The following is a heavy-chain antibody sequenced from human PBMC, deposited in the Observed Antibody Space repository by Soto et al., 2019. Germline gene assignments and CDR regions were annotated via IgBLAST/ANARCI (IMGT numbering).Heavy chain of an antibody. J-gene: IGHJ4*02. CDR1: GGSISSGGYY. D-gene: IGHD2-2*01. CDR2: IYYSGST. V-gene: IGHV4-31*03. CDR3: ARGVVVPAAMGPYFDY. Sequence: QVQLQESGPGLVKPSQTLSLTCTVSGGSISSGGYYWSWIRQHPGKGLEWIGYIYYSGSTYYNPSLKSRVTIAVDTSKNQFSLKLSSVTAADTAVYYCARGVVVPAAMGPYFDYWGQGTLVTVSS.